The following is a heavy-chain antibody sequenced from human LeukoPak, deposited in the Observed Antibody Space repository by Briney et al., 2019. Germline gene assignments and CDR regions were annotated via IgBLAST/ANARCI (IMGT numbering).Heavy chain of an antibody. V-gene: IGHV4-61*02. Sequence: SETLSLTRTVSGGSISSGSYYWSWIRQPAGKGLEWIGRIYTSGSTNYNPSLKSRVTISVDTSKNQFSLKLSSVTAADTAVYYCARSSGYYLYYFDYWGQGTLVTVSS. D-gene: IGHD3-22*01. CDR3: ARSSGYYLYYFDY. CDR1: GGSISSGSYY. CDR2: IYTSGST. J-gene: IGHJ4*02.